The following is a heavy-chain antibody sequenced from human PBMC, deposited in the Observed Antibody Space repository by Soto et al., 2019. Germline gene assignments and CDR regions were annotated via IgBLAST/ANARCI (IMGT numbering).Heavy chain of an antibody. V-gene: IGHV4-4*02. CDR3: ATQGFYRMGV. CDR2: IHHSGAT. CDR1: GDSITGDNW. J-gene: IGHJ6*02. Sequence: QVQLQESGPGLVQPSGTLSLTCAVSGDSITGDNWWSWVRQPPGKGLEWIGEIHHSGATNYNPSLKSRVTISVDKSKNQFSLKLNSVIAADTAMFYCATQGFYRMGVWGRGTTVTVSS.